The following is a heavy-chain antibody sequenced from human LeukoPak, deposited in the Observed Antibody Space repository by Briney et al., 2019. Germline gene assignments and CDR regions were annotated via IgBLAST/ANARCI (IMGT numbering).Heavy chain of an antibody. V-gene: IGHV3-30*18. D-gene: IGHD3-22*01. Sequence: PGRSLRLSCAASGFTFSSYGMHWVRQAPGKGLEWVAVISYDGSNKYYADSVKGRFTNSRDNAKNSLYLQMNSLRAEDTALYYCAKDYYDSSGLFDYWGQGTLVTVSS. CDR3: AKDYYDSSGLFDY. CDR1: GFTFSSYG. J-gene: IGHJ4*02. CDR2: ISYDGSNK.